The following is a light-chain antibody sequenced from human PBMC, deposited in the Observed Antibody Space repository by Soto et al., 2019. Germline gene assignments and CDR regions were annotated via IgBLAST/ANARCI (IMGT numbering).Light chain of an antibody. V-gene: IGKV3-20*01. CDR2: GAS. Sequence: EIVLTQSPGTLSLSPGERATLSCRASRSVTSSYLAWFQQKPGQAPRLLIYGASSRATGIPDRFSGSGSGTDFTLTISRLEPEDFAVYYCQQYGSSPYTFGQGTKLETK. CDR3: QQYGSSPYT. CDR1: RSVTSSY. J-gene: IGKJ2*01.